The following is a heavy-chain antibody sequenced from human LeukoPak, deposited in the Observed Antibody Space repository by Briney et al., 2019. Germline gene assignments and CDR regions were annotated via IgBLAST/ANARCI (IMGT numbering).Heavy chain of an antibody. CDR1: GGSITSGNNY. J-gene: IGHJ5*02. Sequence: SETLSLTCTVSGGSITSGNNYWNWIRQSPGKGLEWIGFIYSGGRTNYNPFLRSRVAISADTSKNQISLRVDSMTAADTAVYYCVKAPTVAGSYGWFDPWGQGTLVTVSS. D-gene: IGHD6-19*01. V-gene: IGHV4-30-4*08. CDR3: VKAPTVAGSYGWFDP. CDR2: IYSGGRT.